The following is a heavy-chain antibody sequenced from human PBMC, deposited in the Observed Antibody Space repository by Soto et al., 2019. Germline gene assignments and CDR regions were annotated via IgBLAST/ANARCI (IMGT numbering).Heavy chain of an antibody. J-gene: IGHJ4*02. CDR3: TREVQPVIRREYDY. Sequence: GGSLRLSCGASGFTFGGHARNWVRQAPGKGLEWVSSIDGRGTRTFYADALKGRFTISRDNARNSLYLQMNSLRAEDTAVYYCTREVQPVIRREYDYWGQGALVTVSS. CDR1: GFTFGGHA. CDR2: IDGRGTRT. V-gene: IGHV3-21*01.